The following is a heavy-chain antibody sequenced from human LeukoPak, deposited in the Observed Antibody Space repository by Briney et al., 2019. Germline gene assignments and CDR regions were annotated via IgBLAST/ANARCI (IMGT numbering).Heavy chain of an antibody. CDR2: ISGSGGST. CDR3: AKDTITRSSYPGWFDP. D-gene: IGHD3-16*02. Sequence: GGSLRLSCAASGFTLSSYAMSWVRQAPGKGLEWVSAISGSGGSTYYADSVKGRFTISRDNSKNTLYLQVNSLRAEDTAVYYCAKDTITRSSYPGWFDPWGQGTLVTVSS. V-gene: IGHV3-23*01. CDR1: GFTLSSYA. J-gene: IGHJ5*02.